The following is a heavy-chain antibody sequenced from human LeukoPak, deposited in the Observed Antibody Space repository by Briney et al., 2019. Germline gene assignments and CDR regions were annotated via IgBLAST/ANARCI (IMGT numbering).Heavy chain of an antibody. Sequence: ASVKVSCTASGYTFTSYDINWVRQATGQGLEWMGWMNPNSGNTGYAQKFQGRVTMTRNTSISTAYMELSSLRSEDTAVYYCASTTAMVFYYYGMDVWGQGTTVTVSS. D-gene: IGHD5-18*01. CDR2: MNPNSGNT. J-gene: IGHJ6*02. V-gene: IGHV1-8*01. CDR1: GYTFTSYD. CDR3: ASTTAMVFYYYGMDV.